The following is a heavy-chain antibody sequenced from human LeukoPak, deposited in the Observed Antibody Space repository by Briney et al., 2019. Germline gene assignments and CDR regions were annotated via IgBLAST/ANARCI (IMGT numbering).Heavy chain of an antibody. CDR1: GFTFGDYY. CDR3: TRNSGWYGLS. D-gene: IGHD6-19*01. CDR2: IDYDGGSG. Sequence: GGSLRLSCAASGFTFGDYYMTWIRQAPGKGLEWVSSIDYDGGSGHYADSVKGRFTISRDNSNNTLFLHLNSLRGEDTAVYYCTRNSGWYGLSWGQGTLVTVSS. J-gene: IGHJ1*01. V-gene: IGHV3-23*01.